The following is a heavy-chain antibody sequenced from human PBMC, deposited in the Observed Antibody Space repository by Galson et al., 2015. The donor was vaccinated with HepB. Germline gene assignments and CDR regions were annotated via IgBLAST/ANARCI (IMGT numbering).Heavy chain of an antibody. D-gene: IGHD1-14*01. CDR3: ARSPVSNALRDYYYYMDV. CDR1: GGTFSSYA. V-gene: IGHV1-69*13. CDR2: IIPIFGTA. J-gene: IGHJ6*03. Sequence: SVKVSCKASGGTFSSYAISWVRQAPGQGLEWMGGIIPIFGTANYAQKFQGRVTITADESTSTAYMELSSLRSEDTAVYYCARSPVSNALRDYYYYMDVWGKGTTVTVFS.